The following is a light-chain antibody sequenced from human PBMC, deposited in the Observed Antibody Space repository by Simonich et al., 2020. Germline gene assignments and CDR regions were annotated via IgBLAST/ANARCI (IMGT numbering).Light chain of an antibody. V-gene: IGLV3-19*01. CDR1: SLRSYY. CDR3: NSRDSSSNHLV. J-gene: IGLJ2*01. Sequence: SSELTQDPAVSVALGQTVRITCQGDSLRSYYASWYQRKPGQAPVLVIYGKNNRPSGIPDRFSGSSSGNTASLTITGAQAEDEADYYCNSRDSSSNHLVFGGGTKLTVL. CDR2: GKN.